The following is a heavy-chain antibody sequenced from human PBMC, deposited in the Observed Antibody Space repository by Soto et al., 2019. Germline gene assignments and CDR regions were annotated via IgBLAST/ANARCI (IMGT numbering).Heavy chain of an antibody. J-gene: IGHJ5*02. CDR3: ARGVLDLWFGGLWWFDP. CDR2: INAGNGNT. CDR1: GYTFTSYA. D-gene: IGHD3-10*01. V-gene: IGHV1-3*01. Sequence: ASVKVSCKASGYTFTSYAMHWVRQAPGQRLEWMGWINAGNGNTKYSQKFQGRVTITRDTSASTAYMELSSLRSEDTAVYYCARGVLDLWFGGLWWFDPWGQGTLVTVSS.